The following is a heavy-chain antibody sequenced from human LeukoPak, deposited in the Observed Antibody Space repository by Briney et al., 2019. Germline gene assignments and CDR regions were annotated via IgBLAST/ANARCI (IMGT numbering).Heavy chain of an antibody. V-gene: IGHV4-31*03. CDR2: IYYSGST. CDR1: GGSISSGGYY. D-gene: IGHD3-22*01. CDR3: ARDDGSRYYYFDY. Sequence: PSETLSLTCTVSGGSISSGGYYWSWIRQHPGKGLEWIGYIYYSGSTYYNPSLKSRVTISVDTSKNQFSLRLSSVTAADTADYYCARDDGSRYYYFDYWGQGILVTVSS. J-gene: IGHJ4*02.